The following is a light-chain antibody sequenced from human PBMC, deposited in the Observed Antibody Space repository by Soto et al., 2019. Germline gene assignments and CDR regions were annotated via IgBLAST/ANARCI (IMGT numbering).Light chain of an antibody. CDR1: QSVKNNY. CDR2: SAS. Sequence: EIVLTQSPGTLSLSLGERATLFCKASQSVKNNYFAWYQHKPGQAPRLLIYSASSRATGIPDRFRGSGSGTDFTLTISRLEPEDFAIYYCQQYANVPRSFGQGTKVDIK. J-gene: IGKJ1*01. CDR3: QQYANVPRS. V-gene: IGKV3-20*01.